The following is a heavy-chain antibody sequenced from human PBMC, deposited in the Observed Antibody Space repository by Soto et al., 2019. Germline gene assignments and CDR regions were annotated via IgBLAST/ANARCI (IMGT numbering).Heavy chain of an antibody. CDR1: GFTFSSYW. CDR3: ARDRSIAARRYFDY. J-gene: IGHJ4*02. V-gene: IGHV3-7*05. D-gene: IGHD6-6*01. Sequence: GGSLRLSCAASGFTFSSYWMSWVRQAPGKGLEWVANIKQDGSEKYYVDSVKGRFSISRDNAKNSLYLQMNSLRAEDTAVYYCARDRSIAARRYFDYWGQGTLVTVSS. CDR2: IKQDGSEK.